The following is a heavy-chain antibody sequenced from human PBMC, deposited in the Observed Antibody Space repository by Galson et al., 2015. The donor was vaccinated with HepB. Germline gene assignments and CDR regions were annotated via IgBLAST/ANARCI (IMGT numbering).Heavy chain of an antibody. CDR3: AKDMFRELVIVRGYYYGMDV. CDR2: ISWNSGSV. V-gene: IGHV3-9*01. CDR1: GFTFDDYA. D-gene: IGHD6-13*01. Sequence: SLRLSCAASGFTFDDYAMHWVRQAPGKGLEWVSGISWNSGSVGYADSVKGRFTISRYNAKNSLYLQMNSLRAEDTALYYCAKDMFRELVIVRGYYYGMDVWGQGTTVTVSS. J-gene: IGHJ6*02.